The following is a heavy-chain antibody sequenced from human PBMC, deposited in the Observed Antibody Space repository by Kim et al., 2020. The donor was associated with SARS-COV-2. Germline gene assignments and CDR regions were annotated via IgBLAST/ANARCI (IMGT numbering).Heavy chain of an antibody. CDR1: GGTFSSYA. D-gene: IGHD2-15*01. V-gene: IGHV1-69*13. CDR2: IIPIFGTA. J-gene: IGHJ6*02. Sequence: SVKVSCKASGGTFSSYAISWVRQAPGQGLEWMGGIIPIFGTANYAQKFQGRVTITADESTSTAYMELSSLRSEDTAVYYCARASGGSCYSGCHYGMDVWGQGTTVTVSS. CDR3: ARASGGSCYSGCHYGMDV.